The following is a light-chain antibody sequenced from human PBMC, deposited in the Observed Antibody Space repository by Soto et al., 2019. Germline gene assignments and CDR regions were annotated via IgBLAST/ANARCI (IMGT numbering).Light chain of an antibody. V-gene: IGLV3-21*04. CDR3: QMWDTRSDLNWV. Sequence: SYELTQPPSVSVAPGKTARITCGGNNIGSKSVHWYQQKPGQAPVLVIYYDSDRPSGIPERFSGSNSGNTATLTISRVEAGDEADFYCQMWDTRSDLNWVFGGGTKLTVL. J-gene: IGLJ3*02. CDR2: YDS. CDR1: NIGSKS.